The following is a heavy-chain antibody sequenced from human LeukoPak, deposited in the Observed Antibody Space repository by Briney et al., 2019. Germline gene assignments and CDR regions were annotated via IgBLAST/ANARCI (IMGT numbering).Heavy chain of an antibody. CDR3: AELGITMIGGV. V-gene: IGHV3-48*03. D-gene: IGHD3-10*02. J-gene: IGHJ6*04. CDR2: ISSSGSTI. CDR1: GFTFSSYE. Sequence: GGSLRLSCAASGFTFSSYEMNWVRRAPGKGLEWVSYISSSGSTIYYADSVKGRFTISRDNAKNSLYLQMHSLRAEDTAVYYCAELGITMIGGVWGKGTTVTISS.